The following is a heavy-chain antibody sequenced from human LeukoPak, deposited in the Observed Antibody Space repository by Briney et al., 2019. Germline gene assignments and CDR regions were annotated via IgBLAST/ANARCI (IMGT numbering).Heavy chain of an antibody. V-gene: IGHV1-2*02. Sequence: ASVKVSCKASGYTFTGYYMHWVRQAPGQGLEWMGWINPNSGGTNYAQKFQGRVTMTRDTSISTAYMELSRLRSDDTAVYYCARDWHDYYAFDIWGQGTMVTVSS. CDR1: GYTFTGYY. D-gene: IGHD4-11*01. J-gene: IGHJ3*02. CDR3: ARDWHDYYAFDI. CDR2: INPNSGGT.